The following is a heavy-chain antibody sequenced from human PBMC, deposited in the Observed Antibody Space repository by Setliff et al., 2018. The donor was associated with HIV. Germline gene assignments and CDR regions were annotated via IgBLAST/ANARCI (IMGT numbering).Heavy chain of an antibody. D-gene: IGHD6-19*01. V-gene: IGHV4-39*07. CDR1: RDSIRNGAYY. CDR2: IYYSGSA. CDR3: ARGGTVSADY. J-gene: IGHJ4*02. Sequence: SETLSLTCTVSRDSIRNGAYYWGWIRQPPGKGLEWIGSIYYSGSAYYNPSFKSRVTLSVDTSENQFSLRLSSVTAADTAVYFCARGGTVSADYWGPGTLVTVSS.